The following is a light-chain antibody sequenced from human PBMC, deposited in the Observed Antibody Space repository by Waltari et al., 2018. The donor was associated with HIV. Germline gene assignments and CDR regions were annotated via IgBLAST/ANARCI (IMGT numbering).Light chain of an antibody. CDR1: QAVANK. V-gene: IGKV1-39*01. CDR2: DAS. CDR3: QQLSSFPLT. J-gene: IGKJ3*01. Sequence: DIQKTQSPSSLSASVGDRVSITCRASQAVANKVIWFQQKPGKAPKLLIYDASRLPSGVPSRFSGSGSGTDFTLSINDVQPDDFASYFCQQLSSFPLTFGPGTRVDVK.